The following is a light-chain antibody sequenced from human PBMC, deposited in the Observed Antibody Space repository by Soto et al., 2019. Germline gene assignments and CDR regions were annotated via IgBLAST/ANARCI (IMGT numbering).Light chain of an antibody. J-gene: IGKJ1*01. V-gene: IGKV1-5*03. CDR1: QGISNW. Sequence: DIQMTQSPSTLSASIGDTVTVACRASQGISNWLAWYQQKPGKAPKLLISKASSLQNGVPSRFSGSGSGTDFTLTISSLQPDDFATYYCQQYNPYSPWTFGQGTKVDIK. CDR2: KAS. CDR3: QQYNPYSPWT.